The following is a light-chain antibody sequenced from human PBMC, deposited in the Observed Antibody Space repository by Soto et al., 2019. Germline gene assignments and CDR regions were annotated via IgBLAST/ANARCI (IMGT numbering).Light chain of an antibody. CDR3: QQRSNWPLT. CDR2: DAS. CDR1: QSVSSY. Sequence: EIVLPQSPATLSLSPGERATLSCRASQSVSSYLAWYQQKPGQAPRLLIYDASNSATGIPARFSGSGSGTDFARTISRLVPEDFAVYYGQQRSNWPLTCGGATEVEIK. V-gene: IGKV3-11*01. J-gene: IGKJ4*01.